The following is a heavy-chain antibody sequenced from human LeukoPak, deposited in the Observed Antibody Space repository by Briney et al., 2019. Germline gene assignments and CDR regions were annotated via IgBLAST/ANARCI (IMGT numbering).Heavy chain of an antibody. CDR2: TYYRSKWYT. V-gene: IGHV6-1*01. CDR3: AREFGKSIAARQRWFDP. D-gene: IGHD6-6*01. CDR1: GESVSSINGA. Sequence: SQTLSVTCAISGESVSSINGAWNWIRQSPSRGLEWLGRTYYRSKWYTDYAPSVKGRITINPDTSRNQYSLQLDSVTPEDSAVYYCAREFGKSIAARQRWFDPWGQGTLVTVSS. J-gene: IGHJ5*02.